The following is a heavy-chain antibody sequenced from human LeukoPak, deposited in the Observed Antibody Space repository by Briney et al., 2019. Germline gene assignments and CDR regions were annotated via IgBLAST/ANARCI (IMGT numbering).Heavy chain of an antibody. CDR3: ARSSTYYYDSSGYFDY. V-gene: IGHV4-61*01. J-gene: IGHJ4*02. D-gene: IGHD3-22*01. Sequence: SETLSLTCTVSGGSVSSGSYYWRWIRPPPGKGLEWIGYIYYSGSTNYNPSLKSRVTISVDTSKNQFSLKLSSVTAADTAVYYCARSSTYYYDSSGYFDYWGQGTLVTVSS. CDR1: GGSVSSGSYY. CDR2: IYYSGST.